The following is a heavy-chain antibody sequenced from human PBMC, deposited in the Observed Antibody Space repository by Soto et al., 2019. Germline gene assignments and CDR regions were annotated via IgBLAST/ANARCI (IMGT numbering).Heavy chain of an antibody. D-gene: IGHD4-4*01. CDR1: GYSFTTHW. V-gene: IGHV5-51*01. CDR2: IFPGDSDP. Sequence: PGESLKISCNGSGYSFTTHWIAWVRQMPGKGLEWMGIIFPGDSDPRYSPSFQVQVTISADTSIITAYLQWISLKTSDTAIHYCARLGNYLYRYFHMDVWGQGTMVPVSS. J-gene: IGHJ6*02. CDR3: ARLGNYLYRYFHMDV.